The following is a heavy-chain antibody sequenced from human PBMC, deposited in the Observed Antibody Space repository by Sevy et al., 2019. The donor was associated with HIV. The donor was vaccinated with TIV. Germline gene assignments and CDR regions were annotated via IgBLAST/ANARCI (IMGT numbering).Heavy chain of an antibody. J-gene: IGHJ4*02. Sequence: GGSLRLSCAASGFTFSSYAMHWVRQAPGKGLEWVAKIKQDGSETYYVDSVKGRFTISRDNAKNSLYLQMKSLRADDTAVYYCARAYYKFCGGDCYLDYWGQGTLVTVSS. D-gene: IGHD2-21*02. CDR2: IKQDGSET. V-gene: IGHV3-7*01. CDR3: ARAYYKFCGGDCYLDY. CDR1: GFTFSSYA.